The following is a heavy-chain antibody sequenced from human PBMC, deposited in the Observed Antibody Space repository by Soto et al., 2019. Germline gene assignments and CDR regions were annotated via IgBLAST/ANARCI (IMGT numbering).Heavy chain of an antibody. Sequence: QVQLQESGPGLVKPSETLSLTCTVSGGSISSYYWSWIRQPPGKGLERIGYIYYSGSTNYNPSRKSRVTISVDTSQNQFSLKLSSVTAADTAVYYCARQLGYCSSTICYSAYYYMDVWGKGTTVTVSS. CDR2: IYYSGST. CDR1: GGSISSYY. V-gene: IGHV4-59*08. J-gene: IGHJ6*03. CDR3: ARQLGYCSSTICYSAYYYMDV. D-gene: IGHD2-2*02.